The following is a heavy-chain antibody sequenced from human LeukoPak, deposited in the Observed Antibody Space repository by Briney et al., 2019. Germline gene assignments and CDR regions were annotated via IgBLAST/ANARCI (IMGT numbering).Heavy chain of an antibody. J-gene: IGHJ4*02. Sequence: GGSLRLSCAASGFTVSSNYMSWVRQAPGKGLEWVSVTYSNGRTYYADSVKGRFTISRDNSKNTLYLQMNSLRAEDTAVYYCARDMFRRGYDSSGYYDYWGQGTLVTVSS. V-gene: IGHV3-66*03. CDR1: GFTVSSNY. CDR3: ARDMFRRGYDSSGYYDY. D-gene: IGHD3-22*01. CDR2: TYSNGRT.